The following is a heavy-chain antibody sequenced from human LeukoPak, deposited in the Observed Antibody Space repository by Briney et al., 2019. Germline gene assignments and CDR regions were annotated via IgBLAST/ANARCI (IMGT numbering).Heavy chain of an antibody. CDR1: GYTFTSYD. CDR2: MNPNSGNT. D-gene: IGHD5-12*01. V-gene: IGHV1-8*01. Sequence: ASVTVSFTASGYTFTSYDINWVRQAPGQGLEWMGWMNPNSGNTGYAQKFQGRVTMTRNTPISTAYMELSSLRSEDTAVYYCARTYSGYYYYYMDVWGEGTTVTISS. CDR3: ARTYSGYYYYYMDV. J-gene: IGHJ6*03.